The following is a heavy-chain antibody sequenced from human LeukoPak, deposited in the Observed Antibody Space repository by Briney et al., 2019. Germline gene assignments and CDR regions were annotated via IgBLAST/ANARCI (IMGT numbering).Heavy chain of an antibody. V-gene: IGHV1-69*05. CDR3: ARDNNSWFGELGVFDY. Sequence: ASVKVSCKASGGTFSSYAISWVRQAPGQGLEWMGGIIPIFGTANYAQKFQGRVTITTDECTSTAYMELSSLRSEDTAVYYCARDNNSWFGELGVFDYWGQGTLVTVSS. J-gene: IGHJ4*02. CDR2: IIPIFGTA. CDR1: GGTFSSYA. D-gene: IGHD3-10*01.